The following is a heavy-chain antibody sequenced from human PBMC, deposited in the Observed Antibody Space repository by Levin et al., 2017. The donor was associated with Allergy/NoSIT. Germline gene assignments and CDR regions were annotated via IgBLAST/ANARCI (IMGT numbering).Heavy chain of an antibody. CDR2: ISTHNGNT. CDR3: ARFVVTPVSCVYIDV. V-gene: IGHV1-18*01. D-gene: IGHD2-2*01. J-gene: IGHJ6*03. Sequence: ASVKVSCKASGYTFKNYGISWVRQAPGQGLEWMGWISTHNGNTNYAQSFQGRVNMTTDTSTSTADMEMRCLISDDTAMYYCARFVVTPVSCVYIDVWGKGTTVTVSS. CDR1: GYTFKNYG.